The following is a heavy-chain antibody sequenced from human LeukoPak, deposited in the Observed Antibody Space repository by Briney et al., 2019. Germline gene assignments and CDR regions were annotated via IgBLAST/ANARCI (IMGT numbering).Heavy chain of an antibody. J-gene: IGHJ4*02. V-gene: IGHV3-33*06. CDR2: IWYDGSNK. CDR1: GFTFSSYG. CDR3: AKDVVAGTNYFDY. Sequence: PGRSLRLSCAASGFTFSSYGMHWVRQAPGKGLEWVAVIWYDGSNKYYADSVKGRFTISRDNSKNTLYLQMNSLRAEDTAVYYCAKDVVAGTNYFDYWGQGTLVTVPS. D-gene: IGHD6-19*01.